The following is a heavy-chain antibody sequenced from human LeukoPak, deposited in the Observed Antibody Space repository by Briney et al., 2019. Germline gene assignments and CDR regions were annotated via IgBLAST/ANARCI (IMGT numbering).Heavy chain of an antibody. V-gene: IGHV3-23*01. D-gene: IGHD1-26*01. CDR3: AKDRGSHFDY. CDR2: ISASGGST. J-gene: IGHJ4*02. Sequence: GGSLRLSCTASGFTFSNCDMNWVRQAPGKGLEWDSTISASGGSTYYADSVKGRFTISRDNSKNTLYLQMDSLRAEDTAVYYCAKDRGSHFDYWGQGTLVTVSS. CDR1: GFTFSNCD.